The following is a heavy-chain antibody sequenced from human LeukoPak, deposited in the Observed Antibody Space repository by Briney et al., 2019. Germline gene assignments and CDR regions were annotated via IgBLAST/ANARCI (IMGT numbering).Heavy chain of an antibody. J-gene: IGHJ4*02. CDR3: ATSGSGGNYPLDY. Sequence: GGSLRLSCAASGFTFSSYAMNWVCQAPGKGLEWGSSITRSSSYRYYADPVKGRFTISRDNAKNSRFLQVNSLRAEETPLYYFATSGSGGNYPLDYWGQGTLVPVSS. CDR2: ITRSSSYR. D-gene: IGHD1-26*01. CDR1: GFTFSSYA. V-gene: IGHV3-21*01.